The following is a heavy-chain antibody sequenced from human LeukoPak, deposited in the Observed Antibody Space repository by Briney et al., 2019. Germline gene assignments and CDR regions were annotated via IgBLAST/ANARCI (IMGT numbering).Heavy chain of an antibody. J-gene: IGHJ4*02. Sequence: GGSLRLSCAASEFTFSSYSMNWVRQAPGKGLEWISYISGSSGTIYYADSVKGRFTISRDNAKNSLYLQMNSLRAEDTAVYYCARGPYGDYVDALDYWGQGTLVTVSS. CDR1: EFTFSSYS. D-gene: IGHD4-17*01. CDR3: ARGPYGDYVDALDY. V-gene: IGHV3-48*01. CDR2: ISGSSGTI.